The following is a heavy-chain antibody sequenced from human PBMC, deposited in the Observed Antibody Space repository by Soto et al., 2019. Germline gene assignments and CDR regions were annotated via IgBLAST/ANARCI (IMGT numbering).Heavy chain of an antibody. D-gene: IGHD5-12*01. CDR2: INHSGST. V-gene: IGHV4-34*01. CDR1: GGSFSGYY. J-gene: IGHJ4*02. CDR3: ARGYSGYDTPFTFDY. Sequence: SETLSLTCAVYGGSFSGYYWSWIRQPPGKGLEWIGEINHSGSTNYNPSLKSRVTISVDTSKNQFSLKLSSVTAADTAVYYCARGYSGYDTPFTFDYWGQGTLVTVSS.